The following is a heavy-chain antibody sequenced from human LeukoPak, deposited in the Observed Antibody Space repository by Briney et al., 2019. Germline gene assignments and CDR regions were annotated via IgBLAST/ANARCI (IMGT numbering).Heavy chain of an antibody. Sequence: GGSLRLSCAASGFTFSSYGMNWVRQAPGKGLEWVAVISYDGSNKYYADSVKGRFTISRDNSKNTLYLQMNSLRAEDTAVYYCARAYRDDSSGYYYVPFDSWGQGTLVTVSS. CDR1: GFTFSSYG. J-gene: IGHJ4*02. CDR2: ISYDGSNK. D-gene: IGHD3-22*01. CDR3: ARAYRDDSSGYYYVPFDS. V-gene: IGHV3-30*03.